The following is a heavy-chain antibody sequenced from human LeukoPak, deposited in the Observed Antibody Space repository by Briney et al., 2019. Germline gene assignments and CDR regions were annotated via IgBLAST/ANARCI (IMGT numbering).Heavy chain of an antibody. CDR3: AREGGDYWGGGYYYMDV. CDR2: MNPNSGGT. V-gene: IGHV1-2*02. CDR1: GYTFTSYD. Sequence: GASVKVSCKASGYTFTSYDINWVRQATGQGLEWMGWMNPNSGGTNYAQKFQGRVTMTRDTSISTAYMELSRLRSDDTAVYYCAREGGDYWGGGYYYMDVWGKGTTVTVSS. J-gene: IGHJ6*03. D-gene: IGHD4-17*01.